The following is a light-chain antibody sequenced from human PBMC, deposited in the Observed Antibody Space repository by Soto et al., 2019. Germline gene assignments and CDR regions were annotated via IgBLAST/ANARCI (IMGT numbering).Light chain of an antibody. CDR2: EVS. J-gene: IGLJ2*01. CDR1: SSDVGTYNL. V-gene: IGLV2-23*02. Sequence: QSALTQPASVSGSPGQSITISCTGTSSDVGTYNLVSWYQQHPGKAPKLMIYEVSERPSGVSNRFSGSKSANTASLTISGLQAEDEADYYCCSYAGHPSGGVVFGGGTKLTVL. CDR3: CSYAGHPSGGVV.